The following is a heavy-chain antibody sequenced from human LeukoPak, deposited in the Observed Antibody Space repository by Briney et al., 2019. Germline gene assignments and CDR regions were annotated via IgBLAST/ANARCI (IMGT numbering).Heavy chain of an antibody. CDR2: ISGSGGST. CDR1: GFTFSSYA. V-gene: IGHV3-23*01. J-gene: IGHJ1*01. Sequence: GGSLRLSCAASGFTFSSYAMSWVRPAPGKGLEWVSAISGSGGSTYYADSVKGRFTISRDNSKNTLYLQMNSLRAEDTAVYYCADFAAAAGTVYFQHWGQGTLVTVSS. D-gene: IGHD6-13*01. CDR3: ADFAAAAGTVYFQH.